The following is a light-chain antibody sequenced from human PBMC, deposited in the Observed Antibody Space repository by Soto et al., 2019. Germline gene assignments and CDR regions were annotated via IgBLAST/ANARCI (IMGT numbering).Light chain of an antibody. J-gene: IGKJ2*01. V-gene: IGKV1-5*01. CDR3: QKGYI. Sequence: DIQMTQSPPTLSASVGDSVTITCRASQNINNWLAWYQQKPGKAPKLLISDASRLESGVPSRFSGSGSGTEFTLTISSLQPDDFATYYCQKGYIFGQGTKLDIK. CDR1: QNINNW. CDR2: DAS.